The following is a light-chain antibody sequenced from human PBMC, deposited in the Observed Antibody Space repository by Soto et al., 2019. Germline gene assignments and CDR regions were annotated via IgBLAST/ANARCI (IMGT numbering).Light chain of an antibody. V-gene: IGKV1-39*01. CDR2: AAS. Sequence: DIQMTQSPSSLSASVGDRVTITCRASQSISSYLNWYQQKPGKAPKLLIYAASSLQSGVPSRFRGSGSGTDFTLTISSLQPEDFATYHCQQSYSTPLTFGPGTKVDIK. CDR3: QQSYSTPLT. J-gene: IGKJ3*01. CDR1: QSISSY.